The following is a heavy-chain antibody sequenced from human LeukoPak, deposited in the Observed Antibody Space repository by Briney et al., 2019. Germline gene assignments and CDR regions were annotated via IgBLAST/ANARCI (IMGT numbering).Heavy chain of an antibody. CDR1: GFTFSTYE. D-gene: IGHD5-18*01. CDR2: INNSGNTI. J-gene: IGHJ4*02. CDR3: AKGGLRYFDD. V-gene: IGHV3-48*03. Sequence: GGSLRLSCAASGFTFSTYEMNWVRQAPGKGLEWVSSINNSGNTIYYPDSVEGRFTISRDNSKNTLYLQMNTLRAEDTAVYYCAKGGLRYFDDWGQGNLVTVSS.